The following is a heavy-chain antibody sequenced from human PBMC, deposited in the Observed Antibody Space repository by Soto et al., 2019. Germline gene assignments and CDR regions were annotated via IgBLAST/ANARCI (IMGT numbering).Heavy chain of an antibody. CDR2: IYWDDDK. V-gene: IGHV2-5*02. CDR1: GLSLSTNEVG. D-gene: IGHD2-8*01. CDR3: ARISNDPHMDV. J-gene: IGHJ6*02. Sequence: SGPTPVYPAQTLTLTCTFSGLSLSTNEVGVGWIRQPPGKALEWLALIYWDDDKRYSPSLKSRLTITKDTSKNQVVLTMTNMEPVDTATYYCARISNDPHMDVWGQGTTVTVSS.